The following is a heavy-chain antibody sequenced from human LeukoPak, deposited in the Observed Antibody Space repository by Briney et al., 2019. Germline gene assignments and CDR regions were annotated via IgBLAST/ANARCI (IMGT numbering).Heavy chain of an antibody. CDR3: ARHWTVDYAIDY. CDR1: GGSISSYY. CDR2: IYYSGST. Sequence: SETLSLTCTVSGGSISSYYWSWIRQPPGKGLEWIGYIYYSGSTNYNPSFKSRVTISVDTSKNQFSLKLSSVTAADTAVYYCARHWTVDYAIDYWGQGTLVTVSS. D-gene: IGHD4-17*01. V-gene: IGHV4-59*08. J-gene: IGHJ4*02.